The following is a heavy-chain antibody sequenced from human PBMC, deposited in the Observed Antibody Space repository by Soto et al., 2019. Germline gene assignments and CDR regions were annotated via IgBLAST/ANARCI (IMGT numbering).Heavy chain of an antibody. V-gene: IGHV3-23*01. J-gene: IGHJ6*02. Sequence: QPGGSLRLSCAASGFTFSSYAMSWVRQAPGKGLEWVSAISGSGGSTYYADSVKGRFTISRDNSKNTLYLQMNSLRAEDTAVYYCAKSPKRSQEKNSSSWNRYGMDVWGQGTTVTVSS. CDR3: AKSPKRSQEKNSSSWNRYGMDV. CDR1: GFTFSSYA. CDR2: ISGSGGST. D-gene: IGHD6-13*01.